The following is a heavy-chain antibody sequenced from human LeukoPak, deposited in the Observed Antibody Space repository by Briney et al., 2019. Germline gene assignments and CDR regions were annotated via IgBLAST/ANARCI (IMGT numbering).Heavy chain of an antibody. V-gene: IGHV4-34*01. CDR1: GGSFSGYY. D-gene: IGHD3-16*01. Sequence: SETLSLTCAVYGGSFSGYYWSWIRQPPGKGLEWIGETNHSGSTYYNPSLKSRVTMSIDKSRNQFSLRMTSVTAADTAVYYCAGVRLGNTGLSEYFEHWGQGTLVTVS. CDR3: AGVRLGNTGLSEYFEH. J-gene: IGHJ1*01. CDR2: TNHSGST.